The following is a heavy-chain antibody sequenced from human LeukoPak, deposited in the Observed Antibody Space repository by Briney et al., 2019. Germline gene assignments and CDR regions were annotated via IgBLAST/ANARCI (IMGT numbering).Heavy chain of an antibody. CDR2: ISWNSGSI. J-gene: IGHJ3*02. Sequence: GRSLRLSCAASGFTFDDYAMHWVRQAPGKGLEWVSGISWNSGSIGYADSVKGRFTISRNNAKNSLYLQMNSLRAEDMALYYCAKDEFVASDFTGAFDIWGQGTMVTVSS. CDR1: GFTFDDYA. D-gene: IGHD2-8*02. CDR3: AKDEFVASDFTGAFDI. V-gene: IGHV3-9*03.